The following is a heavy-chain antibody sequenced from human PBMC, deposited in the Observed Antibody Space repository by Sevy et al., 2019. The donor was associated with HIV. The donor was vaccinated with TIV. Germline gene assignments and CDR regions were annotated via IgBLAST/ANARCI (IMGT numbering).Heavy chain of an antibody. CDR3: ARDEWELLGGWFDP. D-gene: IGHD1-26*01. V-gene: IGHV3-7*01. CDR2: IKQDGSEK. J-gene: IGHJ5*02. CDR1: EFTFSSYW. Sequence: GGSLRLSCAASEFTFSSYWMSWVRQAPGKGLEWVANIKQDGSEKYYVDSVKGRFTISRDNAKNSLYLQMNSLRAEDTAVYYCARDEWELLGGWFDPWGQGTLVTVSS.